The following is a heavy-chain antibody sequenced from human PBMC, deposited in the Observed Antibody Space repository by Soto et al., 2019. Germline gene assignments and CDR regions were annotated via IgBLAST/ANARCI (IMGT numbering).Heavy chain of an antibody. Sequence: PSETLSLTCAVYGGSFSGYYWSWIRQPPGKGLEWIGEVSHSGSTNYNPSLKSRVTISVDTSKNQFSLKLSSVTAADTAVYYCARGPYYGSGSYYGTYYYYGMDVWGQGTTVTVSS. D-gene: IGHD3-10*01. CDR1: GGSFSGYY. J-gene: IGHJ6*02. CDR3: ARGPYYGSGSYYGTYYYYGMDV. V-gene: IGHV4-34*01. CDR2: VSHSGST.